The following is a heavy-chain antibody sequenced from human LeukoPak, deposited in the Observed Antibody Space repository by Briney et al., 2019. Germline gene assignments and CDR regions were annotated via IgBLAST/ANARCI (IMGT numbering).Heavy chain of an antibody. CDR2: IKQDGSEK. Sequence: GGSLRLSCAASGFTFSSYWMSWVRQAPGKGLEWVANIKQDGSEKYYVDSVKGRFTISRDNAKNSLYLQMNSLRAEDTAVFYCARDPGDYSDNRGYFEAPFDYWGQGTLVTVSS. CDR3: ARDPGDYSDNRGYFEAPFDY. V-gene: IGHV3-7*01. J-gene: IGHJ4*02. D-gene: IGHD3-22*01. CDR1: GFTFSSYW.